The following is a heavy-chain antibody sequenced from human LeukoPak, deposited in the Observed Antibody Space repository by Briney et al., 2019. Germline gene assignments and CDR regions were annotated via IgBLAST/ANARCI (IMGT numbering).Heavy chain of an antibody. CDR3: AKGPGAAVAKRYIQH. J-gene: IGHJ1*01. CDR1: GFTFSSYA. CDR2: ISWDSGNS. D-gene: IGHD6-19*01. V-gene: IGHV3-43D*03. Sequence: GRSLRLSCAASGFTFSSYAMHWVRQAPGKGLEWVALISWDSGNSYYADSVKGRFTIARDNSKNSLSLQMNSLRPEDTALYYCAKGPGAAVAKRYIQHWGQGTLVTVSS.